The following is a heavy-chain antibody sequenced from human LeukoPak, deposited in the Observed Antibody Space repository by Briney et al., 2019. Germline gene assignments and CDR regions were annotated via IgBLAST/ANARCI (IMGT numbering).Heavy chain of an antibody. D-gene: IGHD5-18*01. CDR3: AKNNFRQLWLLSGNYYYYYMDV. CDR2: ISGSGGST. Sequence: GGSLRLSCAASRFTFSSYAMSWDRQAPGKGLEWVSAISGSGGSTYYADSVKGRFTISRNNSKNTLYLQMNSLRAEDTAVYYCAKNNFRQLWLLSGNYYYYYMDVWGKGTTVTISS. CDR1: RFTFSSYA. J-gene: IGHJ6*03. V-gene: IGHV3-23*01.